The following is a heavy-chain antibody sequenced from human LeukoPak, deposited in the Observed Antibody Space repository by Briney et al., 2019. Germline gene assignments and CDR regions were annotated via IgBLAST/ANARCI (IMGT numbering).Heavy chain of an antibody. Sequence: PGGSLRLSCAASGFTFSSYGIHWVRQAPGKGLEWVAVIWYDGSNKYYADSVKGRFTISRDNSKNTLYLQMDSLRAEDTAVYYCAREESGSYFSWSVGYFDYWGQGTLVTVSS. CDR3: AREESGSYFSWSVGYFDY. D-gene: IGHD1-26*01. CDR1: GFTFSSYG. J-gene: IGHJ4*02. CDR2: IWYDGSNK. V-gene: IGHV3-33*01.